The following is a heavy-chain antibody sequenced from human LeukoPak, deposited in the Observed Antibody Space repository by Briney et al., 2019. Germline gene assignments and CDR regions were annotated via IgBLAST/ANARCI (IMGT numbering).Heavy chain of an antibody. D-gene: IGHD3-10*01. J-gene: IGHJ4*02. Sequence: GESLKISCKGSGYSFTSYWIGWVRQMPGKGLEWMGIIYPGDSDTRYSPSFQGQVTISADKSISTAYLQWSSLKASDTAMYYCARPGGSGSYYNEESDYFDYWGRGTLVTVSS. CDR2: IYPGDSDT. CDR3: ARPGGSGSYYNEESDYFDY. CDR1: GYSFTSYW. V-gene: IGHV5-51*01.